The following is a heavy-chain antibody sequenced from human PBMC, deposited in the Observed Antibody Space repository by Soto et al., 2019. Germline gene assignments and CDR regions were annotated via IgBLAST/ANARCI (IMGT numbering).Heavy chain of an antibody. D-gene: IGHD3-10*01. V-gene: IGHV3-23*01. CDR3: AKARGAMVRGAAFYFDY. Sequence: GGSLLVSCVASVFTFTSYAMSWVRQAPGRGLDWVSAITGSGGSTYYADSVKGRFTISRDNSKNTLYLQMNSLRAEDTAVYYCAKARGAMVRGAAFYFDYWGQGTMVTVSS. J-gene: IGHJ4*02. CDR2: ITGSGGST. CDR1: VFTFTSYA.